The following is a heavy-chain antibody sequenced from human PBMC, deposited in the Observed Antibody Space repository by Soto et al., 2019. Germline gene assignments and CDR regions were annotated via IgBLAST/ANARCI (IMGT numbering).Heavy chain of an antibody. CDR1: GYTFTAYA. CDR2: INAGNGNT. Sequence: QVQLVQSGAEEKKPGASVKVSCKASGYTFTAYAMHWVRQAPGQRLEWMGWINAGNGNTRYSQKFQTRVTITSATSASTAHMELCSLRFEDTAVYYCARSAISPFGGLIGPFDYGGQGNLVAVSS. D-gene: IGHD3-16*02. J-gene: IGHJ4*02. V-gene: IGHV1-3*05. CDR3: ARSAISPFGGLIGPFDY.